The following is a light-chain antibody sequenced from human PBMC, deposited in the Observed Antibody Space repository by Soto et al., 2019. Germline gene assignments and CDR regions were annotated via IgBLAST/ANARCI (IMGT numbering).Light chain of an antibody. CDR1: QNINKW. V-gene: IGKV1-5*01. CDR3: QHYNSWPRT. CDR2: DAS. Sequence: DIQMTQSPSTLSASVGARVVITCRASQNINKWLAWYQQKPGKAPKFLIYDASTRATGIPARFSGSGSVTEFTLTINSLQSEDFAVYYCQHYNSWPRTFGQGTKVDIK. J-gene: IGKJ1*01.